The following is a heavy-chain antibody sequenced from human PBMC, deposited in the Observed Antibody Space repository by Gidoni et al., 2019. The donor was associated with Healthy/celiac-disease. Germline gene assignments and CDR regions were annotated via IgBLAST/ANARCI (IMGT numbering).Heavy chain of an antibody. V-gene: IGHV3-49*03. CDR3: TTAYSSSWYMSFDY. CDR1: GFTFGDYA. Sequence: EVKLVESGGGLVQPGRSLRLSCTASGFTFGDYAMSWFRQAPGKGLEWVGFIRSKAYVATTEYAASVKGRFTISRDDSKSIAYLQMNSLKTEDTAVYYCTTAYSSSWYMSFDYWCQGTLVTVSS. D-gene: IGHD6-13*01. CDR2: IRSKAYVATT. J-gene: IGHJ4*02.